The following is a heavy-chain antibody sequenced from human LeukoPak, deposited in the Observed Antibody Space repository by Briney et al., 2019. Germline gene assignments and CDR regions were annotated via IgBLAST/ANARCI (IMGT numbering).Heavy chain of an antibody. V-gene: IGHV3-30*18. D-gene: IGHD1-14*01. CDR2: ISYDGSNK. J-gene: IGHJ4*01. CDR1: GFIFSSYG. CDR3: AKDRDRTGEYYFDC. Sequence: GRSLRLSCAASGFIFSSYGVHWVRQAPGKGLEWVAVISYDGSNKYYADSVKGRFAISRDNSKNTLYLQMNSLRAEDTAVYYCAKDRDRTGEYYFDCWGHGTLVTVSS.